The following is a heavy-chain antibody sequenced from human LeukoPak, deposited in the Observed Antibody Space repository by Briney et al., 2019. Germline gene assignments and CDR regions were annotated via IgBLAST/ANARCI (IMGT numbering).Heavy chain of an antibody. Sequence: PGGSLRLSCAASGFTFSSYAMSWVRQAPGNGLEWVSSISSSSSDIYYADSVRGRFTISRDDAKNSLYLQMNSLRAEDTAVYYCTSSISSSWHYFEFWGQGTLVTVSS. D-gene: IGHD6-13*01. CDR2: ISSSSSDI. J-gene: IGHJ4*02. CDR3: TSSISSSWHYFEF. V-gene: IGHV3-21*06. CDR1: GFTFSSYA.